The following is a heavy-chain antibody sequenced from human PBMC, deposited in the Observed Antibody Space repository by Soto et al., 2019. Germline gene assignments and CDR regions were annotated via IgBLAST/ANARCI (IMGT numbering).Heavy chain of an antibody. J-gene: IGHJ4*02. V-gene: IGHV3-23*01. CDR2: ISGSGGST. CDR3: AKAIERHYYDSSGYYILNYFDY. D-gene: IGHD3-22*01. Sequence: GGSLRLSCAASGFTFSSYAMSWVRQAPGKGLEWVSAISGSGGSTYYADSVKGRFTISRDNSKNTLYLQMNSLRAEDTAVYYCAKAIERHYYDSSGYYILNYFDYWRQGTLVAASS. CDR1: GFTFSSYA.